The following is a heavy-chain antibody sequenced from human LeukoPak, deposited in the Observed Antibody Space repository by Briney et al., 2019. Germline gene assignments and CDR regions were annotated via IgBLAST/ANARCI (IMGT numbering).Heavy chain of an antibody. CDR1: GGSISSGGYS. J-gene: IGHJ3*02. CDR3: ARGAFIIGQYAFDI. D-gene: IGHD1-14*01. V-gene: IGHV4-30-2*01. CDR2: IYHSGST. Sequence: PSETLSLTCAVSGGSISSGGYSWGWIRQPPGKGLEWIGYIYHSGSTYYNPSLKSRVTISVDRSKNQFSLKLSSVTAADTAVYYCARGAFIIGQYAFDIWGQGTMVTVSS.